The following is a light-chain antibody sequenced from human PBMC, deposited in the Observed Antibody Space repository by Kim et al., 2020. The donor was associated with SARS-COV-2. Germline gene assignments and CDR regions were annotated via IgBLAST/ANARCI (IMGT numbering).Light chain of an antibody. CDR3: KSRDSSGNLLV. CDR2: AKN. V-gene: IGLV3-19*01. CDR1: NLRTYY. Sequence: SSELTQDPAVSVALGQTVRITCQGDNLRTYYASWYQQKPGQPPVLVIFAKNNRPSGIPDRFSGSNSGNTASLTIPGAQAEDEADYYCKSRDSSGNLLVFG. J-gene: IGLJ1*01.